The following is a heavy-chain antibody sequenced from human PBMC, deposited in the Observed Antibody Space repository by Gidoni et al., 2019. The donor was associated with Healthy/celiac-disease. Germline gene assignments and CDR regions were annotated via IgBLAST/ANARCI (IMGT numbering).Heavy chain of an antibody. J-gene: IGHJ4*02. CDR3: ARDSNGELFDY. CDR1: GFTFSSYE. Sequence: QPGGSLRLSCAASGFTFSSYEMNWVRQAPGKGLEWVSYISSSGSTIYYADSVKGRFPISRDNAKNSLYLQMNSLRAEDTAVYYCARDSNGELFDYWGQGTLVTVSS. D-gene: IGHD3-10*01. V-gene: IGHV3-48*03. CDR2: ISSSGSTI.